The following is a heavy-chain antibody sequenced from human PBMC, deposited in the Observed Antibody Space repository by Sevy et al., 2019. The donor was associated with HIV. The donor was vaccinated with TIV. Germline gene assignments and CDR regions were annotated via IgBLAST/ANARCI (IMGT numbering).Heavy chain of an antibody. CDR3: AXXXANXNXXXX. CDR1: XXXXXXSXYX. Sequence: SETLSLTCTVSXXXXXXSXYXWDWIRQPPXXGLEWIGXTXHTGKTYYIPSLRSRVTMSVDTSKNQFSLNLNSVTAADTAVXXCAXXXANXNXXXXWGRGXLVTVSS. CDR2: TXHTGKT. J-gene: IGHJ4*02. V-gene: IGHV4-39*01.